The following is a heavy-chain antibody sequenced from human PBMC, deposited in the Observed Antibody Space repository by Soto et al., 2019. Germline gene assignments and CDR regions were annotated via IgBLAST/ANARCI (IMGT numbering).Heavy chain of an antibody. D-gene: IGHD1-1*01. CDR1: GFTFTEHY. CDR2: INPNSGGT. J-gene: IGHJ4*02. Sequence: ASVKVSCKASGFTFTEHYIHWVRQAPGQGLEWMGWINPNSGGTSYAQKFQGRLTMTTDTSITTAYMELSRLSSDDTAFYYCAKSGSLFRPSLGYFDYWGQGTLVTVYS. CDR3: AKSGSLFRPSLGYFDY. V-gene: IGHV1-2*02.